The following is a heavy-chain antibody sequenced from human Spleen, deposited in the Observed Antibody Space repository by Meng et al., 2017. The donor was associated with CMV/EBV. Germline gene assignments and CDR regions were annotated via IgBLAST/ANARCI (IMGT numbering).Heavy chain of an antibody. CDR1: GFTFSSYS. Sequence: LSLTCAASGFTFSSYSMSWVRQAPGKGLEWVSSISTSSSHIYYADSVKGRFTISRDNAKNSLYLQMNSLRAEDTAVYYCASESAYCTSTSCWGYFDYWGQGTLVTVSS. J-gene: IGHJ4*02. CDR3: ASESAYCTSTSCWGYFDY. V-gene: IGHV3-21*01. D-gene: IGHD2-2*01. CDR2: ISTSSSHI.